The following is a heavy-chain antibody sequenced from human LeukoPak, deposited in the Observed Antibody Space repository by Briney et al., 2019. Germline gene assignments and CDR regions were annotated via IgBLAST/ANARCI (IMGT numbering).Heavy chain of an antibody. J-gene: IGHJ3*02. CDR2: IYYSGST. Sequence: SWVRQAPGKGLEWIGYIYYSGSTYYNPSLKSRVTISVDTSKNQFSLKLSSVTAADTAVYYCARDLVYYYDSSASHALDIWGQGTMVTVSS. CDR3: ARDLVYYYDSSASHALDI. V-gene: IGHV4-30-4*01. D-gene: IGHD3-22*01.